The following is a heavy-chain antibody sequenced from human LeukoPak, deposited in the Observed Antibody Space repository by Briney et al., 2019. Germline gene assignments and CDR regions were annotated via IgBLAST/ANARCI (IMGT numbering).Heavy chain of an antibody. CDR2: IYPGDSDT. CDR3: ARTSGITIFGVVRGYYFDY. J-gene: IGHJ4*02. Sequence: GESLKISCKGSGYSFTSYWIGWVRQMPGKGLEWMGIIYPGDSDTRYSPSFQGQVTISADKSISPAYLQWSSLKASDTAMYYCARTSGITIFGVVRGYYFDYWGQGTLVTVSS. D-gene: IGHD3-3*01. V-gene: IGHV5-51*01. CDR1: GYSFTSYW.